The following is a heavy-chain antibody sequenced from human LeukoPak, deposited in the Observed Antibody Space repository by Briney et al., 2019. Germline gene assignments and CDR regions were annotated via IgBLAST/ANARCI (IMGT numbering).Heavy chain of an antibody. J-gene: IGHJ4*02. CDR3: ARDPYCSGGSCYSVVSN. V-gene: IGHV3-66*01. Sequence: GGSLRLSCAASGFTVSSNYMSWVRQAPGKGLEWVSVIYSGGSTYYSDSVKGRFTISRDNSKNTLYLQMNSLRAEDTAVYYCARDPYCSGGSCYSVVSNWGQGTLVTVSS. CDR1: GFTVSSNY. D-gene: IGHD2-15*01. CDR2: IYSGGST.